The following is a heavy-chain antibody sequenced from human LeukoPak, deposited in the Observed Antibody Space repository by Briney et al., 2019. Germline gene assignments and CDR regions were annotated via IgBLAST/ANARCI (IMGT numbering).Heavy chain of an antibody. V-gene: IGHV4-34*01. D-gene: IGHD3-9*01. Sequence: SETLSLTCAVYGGSFSGYYWSWIRQPPGKGLEWIGEINHSGSTNYNPSLKSRVTISVDTSKNQFSLKLSSVTAADTAVYYCARIGPEYYDILTGYYQGYYFDYWGQGTLVTVSS. CDR1: GGSFSGYY. CDR3: ARIGPEYYDILTGYYQGYYFDY. CDR2: INHSGST. J-gene: IGHJ4*02.